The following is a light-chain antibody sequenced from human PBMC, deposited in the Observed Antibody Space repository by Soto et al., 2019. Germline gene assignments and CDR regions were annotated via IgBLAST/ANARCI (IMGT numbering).Light chain of an antibody. J-gene: IGKJ4*01. CDR2: GAF. CDR1: ESVKTN. Sequence: EIVMTQSPATLSVSPGETATLSCRASESVKTNLAWYQQKPGQAPRLLIYGAFTRAAGIPFRFSGSASGTEFTLTISSLQSEDFAVYYCHQYDRWPLSLGGGTKVEIK. CDR3: HQYDRWPLS. V-gene: IGKV3-15*01.